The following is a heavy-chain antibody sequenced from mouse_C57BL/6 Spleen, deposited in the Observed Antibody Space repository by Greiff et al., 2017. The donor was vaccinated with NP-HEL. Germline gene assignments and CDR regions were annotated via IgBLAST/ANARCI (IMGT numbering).Heavy chain of an antibody. D-gene: IGHD3-1*01. CDR1: GYSITSGYY. J-gene: IGHJ2*01. V-gene: IGHV3-6*01. Sequence: DVKLVESGPGLVKPSQSLSLTCSVTGYSITSGYYWNWIRQFPGNKLEWMGYISYDGSNNYNPSLKNRISITRDTSKNQFFLKLNSVTTEDTATYYCARIGANLYYFDYWGQGTTLTVSS. CDR2: ISYDGSN. CDR3: ARIGANLYYFDY.